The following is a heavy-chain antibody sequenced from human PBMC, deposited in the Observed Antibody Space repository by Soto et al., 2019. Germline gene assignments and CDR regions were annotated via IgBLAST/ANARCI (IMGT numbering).Heavy chain of an antibody. CDR2: MRANSGDT. CDR3: ARYIYGQGFKA. Sequence: QVQLVQPGAEVRKPGASVKVSCKASGDIFTNFDFNWVRQATGQGREWIGWMRANSGDTGHDQKFQGRVSMTRDTSMSTAYMELSSLRAEDTAVYYCARYIYGQGFKAWGQGTLVFVSS. J-gene: IGHJ5*02. V-gene: IGHV1-8*01. D-gene: IGHD3-3*02. CDR1: GDIFTNFD.